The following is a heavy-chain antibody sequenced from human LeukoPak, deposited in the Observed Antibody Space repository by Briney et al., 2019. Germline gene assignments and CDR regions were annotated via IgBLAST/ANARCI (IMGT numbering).Heavy chain of an antibody. CDR2: INHSGST. Sequence: SETLSLTCAVYGGSFSGYYWSWIRQPPGKGLEWIGEINHSGSTNYNPSLKSRVTISVDTSKNQFSLKLSSVTAADTAVYYCARDQTPTVYFDYWGQGTLVTVSS. V-gene: IGHV4-34*01. CDR1: GGSFSGYY. J-gene: IGHJ4*02. D-gene: IGHD4-17*01. CDR3: ARDQTPTVYFDY.